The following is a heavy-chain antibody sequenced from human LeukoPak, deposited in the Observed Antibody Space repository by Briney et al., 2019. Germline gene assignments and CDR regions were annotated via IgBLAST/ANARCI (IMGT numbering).Heavy chain of an antibody. CDR3: ARHVSSSSDWFDP. CDR1: GGSISSYY. CDR2: IYYSGST. D-gene: IGHD6-13*01. J-gene: IGHJ5*02. V-gene: IGHV4-59*01. Sequence: PSETPSLTCTVSGGSISSYYWSWIRQPPGKGLEWMGYIYYSGSTNYNPSLKSRVTISVDTSKNHFSLELSSVTAADTAVYYCARHVSSSSDWFDPWGQGTLVTVSS.